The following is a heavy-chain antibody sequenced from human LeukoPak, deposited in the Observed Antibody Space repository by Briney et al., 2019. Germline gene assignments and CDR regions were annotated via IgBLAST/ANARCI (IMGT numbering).Heavy chain of an antibody. V-gene: IGHV1-46*01. J-gene: IGHJ4*02. CDR3: ARTNYHDSSGFYDY. CDR2: INPSGGST. CDR1: GYTFTSYY. D-gene: IGHD3-22*01. Sequence: GASVKVSCKASGYTFTSYYMRWVRQAPGQGLEWMGIINPSGGSTRYAEKFQGRVTMTRDTSTSTVYRELSSLRSEDTAIYYCARTNYHDSSGFYDYWGQGTLVTVSS.